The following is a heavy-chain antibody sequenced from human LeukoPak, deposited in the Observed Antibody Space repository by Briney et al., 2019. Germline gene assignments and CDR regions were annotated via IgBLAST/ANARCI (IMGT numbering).Heavy chain of an antibody. V-gene: IGHV3-30*03. CDR1: GFTFSSYG. J-gene: IGHJ3*01. CDR3: ASPTGYSYGLS. CDR2: ISYDGSNK. D-gene: IGHD5-18*01. Sequence: GRSLRLSCAASGFTFSSYGMHWVRQAPGKGLEWVAVISYDGSNKYYADSVKGRFTISRDNSKNTLYPQMNTLRAEDTAVYYCASPTGYSYGLSWGQGTMVTVSS.